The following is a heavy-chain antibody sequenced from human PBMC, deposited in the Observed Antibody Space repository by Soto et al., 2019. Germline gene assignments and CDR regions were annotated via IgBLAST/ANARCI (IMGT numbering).Heavy chain of an antibody. CDR2: MYHSGST. Sequence: QLQLQESGSGLVKPSQTLSLTCAVPCGSINRGGYPWSWMRQPTGKGLEWIGYMYHSGSTYYNPSLKSRVTISIDRSKTQFSLKLSSVAAADTAVYYCARVPDYWGQGILVTVSS. V-gene: IGHV4-30-2*01. CDR3: ARVPDY. D-gene: IGHD2-2*01. J-gene: IGHJ4*02. CDR1: CGSINRGGYP.